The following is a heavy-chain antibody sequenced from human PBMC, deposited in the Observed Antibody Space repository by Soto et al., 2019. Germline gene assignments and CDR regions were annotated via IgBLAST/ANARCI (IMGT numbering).Heavy chain of an antibody. CDR1: GFNFNIAW. Sequence: KPWGSLRLSCAASGFNFNIAWMTWVRQAPGKGLEWVGLIKSRGGVGTTNYAAPVEGRFTISRDDSENKVYLQMNSLKAEDTAVYYCTKVYTVEHPTCEYWGQGTPVSVSA. V-gene: IGHV3-15*05. CDR3: TKVYTVEHPTCEY. J-gene: IGHJ4*02. CDR2: IKSRGGVGTT. D-gene: IGHD6-19*01.